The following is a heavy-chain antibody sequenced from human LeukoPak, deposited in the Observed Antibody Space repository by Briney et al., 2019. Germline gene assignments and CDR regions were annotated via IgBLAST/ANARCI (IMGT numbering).Heavy chain of an antibody. CDR3: AKVPAPYGDYTHDAFDI. J-gene: IGHJ3*02. D-gene: IGHD4-17*01. V-gene: IGHV3-30*18. CDR2: ISYDGSNK. CDR1: GFTFSSYG. Sequence: GGSLRLTCAASGFTFSSYGMHWVRQAPGKGLEGVAVISYDGSNKYYADSVKGRFTISRDNSKNTLYLQMNSLRAEDTAVYYCAKVPAPYGDYTHDAFDIWGQGTMVTVSS.